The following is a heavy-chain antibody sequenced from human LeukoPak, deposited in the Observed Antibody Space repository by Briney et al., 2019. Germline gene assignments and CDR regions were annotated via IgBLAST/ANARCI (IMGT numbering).Heavy chain of an antibody. J-gene: IGHJ4*02. D-gene: IGHD3-22*01. CDR3: AAYYYDSSGYLG. Sequence: SETLSLTCTVSGGSISSSGYYCGWIRQPPGKGLEWIGSISYTGSTYYNPSLKSRVTISVDTSKNQFSLKLTSVTAADTAVYYCAAYYYDSSGYLGCGQGTLVTVSS. CDR1: GGSISSSGYY. CDR2: ISYTGST. V-gene: IGHV4-39*01.